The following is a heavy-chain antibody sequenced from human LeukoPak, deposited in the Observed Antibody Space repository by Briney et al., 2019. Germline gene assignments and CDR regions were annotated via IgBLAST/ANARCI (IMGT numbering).Heavy chain of an antibody. J-gene: IGHJ5*02. Sequence: ASVKVSCKTSGYTFTGYYIHWVRRAPGQGLEWLGRINPNSGGTSSAQKFQGRVTMTRDTSITTAYMELSSLRFDDTAVYYCVRAMDDYGKNWFDPWGQGTLVTVSS. CDR1: GYTFTGYY. CDR3: VRAMDDYGKNWFDP. D-gene: IGHD4-17*01. CDR2: INPNSGGT. V-gene: IGHV1-2*06.